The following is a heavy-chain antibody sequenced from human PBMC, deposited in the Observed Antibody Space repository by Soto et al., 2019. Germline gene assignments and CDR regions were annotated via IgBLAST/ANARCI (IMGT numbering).Heavy chain of an antibody. Sequence: QVQLVQSGAEVKKPGASVKVSCKVSGYTLTELSMHWVRQAPGKGLEWMGGFDPEDGETIYAQKFQGRVTMTEDTATDTAYMELSSLRSEDTAVYYCATGRCSGGSCYAYNWFDPWGQGTLVTVSS. V-gene: IGHV1-24*01. J-gene: IGHJ5*02. CDR1: GYTLTELS. CDR2: FDPEDGET. D-gene: IGHD2-15*01. CDR3: ATGRCSGGSCYAYNWFDP.